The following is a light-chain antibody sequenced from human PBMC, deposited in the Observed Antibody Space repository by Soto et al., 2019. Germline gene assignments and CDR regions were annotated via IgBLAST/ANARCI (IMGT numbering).Light chain of an antibody. J-gene: IGKJ5*01. V-gene: IGKV3-20*01. CDR3: QQYGSSPIP. Sequence: EIVLTQSPATLSLSPGERATLSCRASQSVSRYLAWYQQKPGQAPRLLIYDASNRATGIPARFSGSGSGTDFTLTISRLEPEDFAVYYCQQYGSSPIPFGQGTRLEI. CDR1: QSVSRY. CDR2: DAS.